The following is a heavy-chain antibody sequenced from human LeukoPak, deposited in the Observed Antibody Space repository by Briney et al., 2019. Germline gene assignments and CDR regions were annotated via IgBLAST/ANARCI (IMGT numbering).Heavy chain of an antibody. D-gene: IGHD4-17*01. J-gene: IGHJ4*02. V-gene: IGHV3-74*01. CDR2: INSDGSST. CDR3: AKGASDYGDYRGDFDY. Sequence: PGGSLRLSCAPSGFTFRSYWMHWVRQAPGKGLVWVSRINSDGSSTSYADSAKGRFTISRDNARNTLYLQMNSLRAEDTAVYYCAKGASDYGDYRGDFDYWGQGTLVTVSS. CDR1: GFTFRSYW.